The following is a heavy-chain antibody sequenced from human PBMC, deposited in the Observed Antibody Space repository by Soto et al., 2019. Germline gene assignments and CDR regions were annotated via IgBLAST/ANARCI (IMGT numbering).Heavy chain of an antibody. Sequence: ASVKVSCKISGHTLTEFSIHWVRQAPGKGLEWMGGFDPEGGEAIYAQKWHGRVTVTEDTVTDTAYMELSGLKSDDTAVYYCAKGHYFDSSGYSRGNYFDYWGQGALVTVSS. CDR2: FDPEGGEA. V-gene: IGHV1-24*01. D-gene: IGHD3-22*01. CDR1: GHTLTEFS. J-gene: IGHJ4*02. CDR3: AKGHYFDSSGYSRGNYFDY.